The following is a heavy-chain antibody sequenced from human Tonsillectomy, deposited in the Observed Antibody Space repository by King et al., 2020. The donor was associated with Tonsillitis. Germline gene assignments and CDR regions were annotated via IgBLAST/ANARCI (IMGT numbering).Heavy chain of an antibody. D-gene: IGHD3-22*01. V-gene: IGHV3-64D*06. CDR2: ISSNGGSI. CDR1: GFIFSSYA. J-gene: IGHJ4*02. CDR3: VRLYHYDSSAYPS. Sequence: VQLVESGGGLVQPGGSLRLSCSASGFIFSSYAMHWVRQAPGKGLEYVSAISSNGGSIYYADSVKGRFTFSRDNSKNTLYLQMSSLRAEDTAVYHCVRLYHYDSSAYPSWGQGTLVTVSP.